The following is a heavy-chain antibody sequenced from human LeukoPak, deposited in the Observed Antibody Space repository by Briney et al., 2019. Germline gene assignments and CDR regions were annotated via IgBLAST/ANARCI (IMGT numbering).Heavy chain of an antibody. CDR1: GFTFSSYS. CDR3: AKEIWPTVTTPGWTYFDY. Sequence: GGSLRLSCAASGFTFSSYSMNWVRQAPGKGLEWVAFIRYDGSNKYYADSVKGRFTISRDNSKNTLYLQMNSLRAEDTAVYYCAKEIWPTVTTPGWTYFDYWGQGALVTVSS. J-gene: IGHJ4*02. V-gene: IGHV3-30*02. CDR2: IRYDGSNK. D-gene: IGHD4-17*01.